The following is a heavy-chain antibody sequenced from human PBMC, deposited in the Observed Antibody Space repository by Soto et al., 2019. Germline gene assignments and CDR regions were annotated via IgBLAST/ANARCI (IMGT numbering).Heavy chain of an antibody. CDR2: ISAYNGNT. Sequence: ASVKVSCKASGYTFTSYGISWVRQAPGQGLEWMGWISAYNGNTNYAQKLQGRVTMTTDTSTSTAYMELRSLRSDDTAVYYCARDRIFWAPSDGVDFDYWGQGTLVTVSS. V-gene: IGHV1-18*01. J-gene: IGHJ4*02. CDR3: ARDRIFWAPSDGVDFDY. CDR1: GYTFTSYG. D-gene: IGHD3-9*01.